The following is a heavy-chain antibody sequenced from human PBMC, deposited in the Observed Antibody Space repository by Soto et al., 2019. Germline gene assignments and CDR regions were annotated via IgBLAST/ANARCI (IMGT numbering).Heavy chain of an antibody. CDR2: ISDYNGNT. Sequence: QVQLVQAGAEVRKPGASVKVSCKASGYTFSNFGLSWVRQAPGQGLEWMGWISDYNGNTHYAQKLQGRLIRTTDTATRSAYVELRSLTSDATAVYFCAREGYYSGSGTYSPPRYYGMDVWGPGTTVTVSS. CDR3: AREGYYSGSGTYSPPRYYGMDV. V-gene: IGHV1-18*01. J-gene: IGHJ6*02. D-gene: IGHD3-10*01. CDR1: GYTFSNFG.